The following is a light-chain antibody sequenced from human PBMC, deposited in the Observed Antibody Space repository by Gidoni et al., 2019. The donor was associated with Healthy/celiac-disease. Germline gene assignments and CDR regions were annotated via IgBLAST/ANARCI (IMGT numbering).Light chain of an antibody. CDR3: QQRSNWPPIT. J-gene: IGKJ3*01. Sequence: EIVLTQSPATLSLSPGARATLSCRASQSVSSYLAWYQQKPGQAPRLLIYDASNRATGIPARFSGSGSGTDLTLTISSLEPEDFAVYYCQQRSNWPPITFGPGTKVDIK. V-gene: IGKV3-11*01. CDR1: QSVSSY. CDR2: DAS.